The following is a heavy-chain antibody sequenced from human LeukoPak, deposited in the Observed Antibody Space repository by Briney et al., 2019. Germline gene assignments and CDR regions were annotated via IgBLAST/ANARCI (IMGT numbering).Heavy chain of an antibody. Sequence: SETLSLTCTVSGVSISSYYWSWIRQPPGKGLEWIGYIYYSGSTNYNPSLKSRVTVSVDTSKNQFSLKLSSVTAADTAVYYCARGASGTLYDAFDIWGQGTMVTVSS. CDR3: ARGASGTLYDAFDI. J-gene: IGHJ3*02. D-gene: IGHD1-26*01. CDR1: GVSISSYY. CDR2: IYYSGST. V-gene: IGHV4-59*01.